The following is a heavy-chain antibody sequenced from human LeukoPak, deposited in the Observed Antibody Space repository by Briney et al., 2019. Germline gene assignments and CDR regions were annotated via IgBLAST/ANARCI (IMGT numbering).Heavy chain of an antibody. J-gene: IGHJ4*02. V-gene: IGHV3-7*01. D-gene: IGHD3-10*01. CDR1: GFTFNTFW. CDR3: AREWFGELLDY. CDR2: IKEDGTKK. Sequence: GGSLRLSCAASGFTFNTFWMSWVRQTPGKGLEWVANIKEDGTKKYYVDSVKGRFTISRDSAKNSLYLQMNSLRAEDTAVYYCAREWFGELLDYWGQGTLVTVSS.